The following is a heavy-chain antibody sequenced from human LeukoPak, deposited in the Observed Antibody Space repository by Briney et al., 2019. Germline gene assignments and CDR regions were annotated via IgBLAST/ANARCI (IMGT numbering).Heavy chain of an antibody. CDR2: INSDGSST. V-gene: IGHV3-74*01. CDR1: GFTFSSYW. CDR3: ARARGAVAGTCWFDP. J-gene: IGHJ5*02. Sequence: PGGSLRLSCAASGFTFSSYWMHWVRQAPGKGLVWVSHINSDGSSTSYADSVKGRFTISRDNAKNTLYLQMNSLRAEDTAVYYCARARGAVAGTCWFDPWGQGTLVTVSS. D-gene: IGHD6-19*01.